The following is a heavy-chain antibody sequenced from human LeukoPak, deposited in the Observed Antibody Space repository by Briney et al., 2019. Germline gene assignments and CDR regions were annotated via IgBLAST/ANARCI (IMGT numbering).Heavy chain of an antibody. D-gene: IGHD1-26*01. J-gene: IGHJ4*02. CDR3: ARGRVGATQYYFDY. Sequence: GGSLRLSCTASGFTFSNYGMNWVRQAPGKGLEWVSAISGSGHNTYYADSVKGRFTISRDNSKNTLYLQMNSLRAEDTAVYYCARGRVGATQYYFDYWGQGTLVTVSS. CDR1: GFTFSNYG. V-gene: IGHV3-23*01. CDR2: ISGSGHNT.